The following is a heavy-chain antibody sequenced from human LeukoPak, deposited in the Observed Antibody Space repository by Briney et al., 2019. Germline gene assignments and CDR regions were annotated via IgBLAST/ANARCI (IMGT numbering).Heavy chain of an antibody. CDR2: INPSDSDT. J-gene: IGHJ4*02. Sequence: GESLKISCKGSGYRFTTSWIGWVRQMPGKGLEWMGVINPSDSDTRYTPAFQGQVNISADQSISTAYLQWSSLKASDTAIYYCARSPQDYDTSGYSLDYWGQGTLVTVSS. CDR1: GYRFTTSW. D-gene: IGHD3-22*01. CDR3: ARSPQDYDTSGYSLDY. V-gene: IGHV5-51*01.